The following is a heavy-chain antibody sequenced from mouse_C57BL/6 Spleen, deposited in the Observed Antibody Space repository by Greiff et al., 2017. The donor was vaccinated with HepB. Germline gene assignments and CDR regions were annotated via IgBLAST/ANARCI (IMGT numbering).Heavy chain of an antibody. J-gene: IGHJ4*01. CDR1: GYTFTSYW. Sequence: QVQLQQSGAELVKPGASVKLSCKASGYTFTSYWMHWVKQRPGRGLEWIGRIDPNSGGTKYNEKFKSKATLTVDKPSSTAYMQLSSLTSEDSAVYYCARWSGGYYGSSPPSMDYWGQGTSVTVSS. CDR2: IDPNSGGT. D-gene: IGHD1-1*01. V-gene: IGHV1-72*01. CDR3: ARWSGGYYGSSPPSMDY.